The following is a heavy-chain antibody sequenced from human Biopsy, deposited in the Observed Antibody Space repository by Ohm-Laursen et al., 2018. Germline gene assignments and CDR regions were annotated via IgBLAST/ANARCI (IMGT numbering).Heavy chain of an antibody. CDR1: GDSVTKYY. CDR2: IYYSGMT. D-gene: IGHD4-11*01. Sequence: SDTLSLTWSVSGDSVTKYYWSWIRQPPGKGLEWIGHIYYSGMTNYNPSLQSRVSISVDTSRNQVSLTLSSVTAADTAVYYCARDSGILNYGNFKYYHYYGMDVWGQGTKVTVSS. J-gene: IGHJ6*02. CDR3: ARDSGILNYGNFKYYHYYGMDV. V-gene: IGHV4-59*02.